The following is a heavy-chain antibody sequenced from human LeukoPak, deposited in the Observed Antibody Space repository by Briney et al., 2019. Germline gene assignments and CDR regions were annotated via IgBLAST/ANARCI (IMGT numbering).Heavy chain of an antibody. CDR3: ARDSGNGATDY. CDR2: INSDGSST. Sequence: GGSLRLSCAASGFTFSSYWMHWVRQAPGKGLVWVSRINSDGSSTGYADSVKGRFTISRDNAKNTLYLQMNSLRAEDTAVYYCARDSGNGATDYWGQGTLVTVSS. V-gene: IGHV3-74*01. J-gene: IGHJ4*02. D-gene: IGHD3-10*01. CDR1: GFTFSSYW.